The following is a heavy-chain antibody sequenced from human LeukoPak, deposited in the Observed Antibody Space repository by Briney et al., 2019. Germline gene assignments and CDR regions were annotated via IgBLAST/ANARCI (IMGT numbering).Heavy chain of an antibody. D-gene: IGHD3-10*01. Sequence: ASVKVSCKASGYTFISYDINWVRQAPGQGLEWMGWMNPNSGNTDSVQKFQGRVTMTRNTSISTAYMELSSLSSEDTAVYYCARERHGSGTIEYWGQGTLVTVSS. CDR1: GYTFISYD. CDR3: ARERHGSGTIEY. CDR2: MNPNSGNT. J-gene: IGHJ4*02. V-gene: IGHV1-8*01.